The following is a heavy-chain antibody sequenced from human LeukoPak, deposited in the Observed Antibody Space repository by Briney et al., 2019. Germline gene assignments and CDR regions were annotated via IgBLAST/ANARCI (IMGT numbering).Heavy chain of an antibody. V-gene: IGHV3-23*01. J-gene: IGHJ4*02. CDR2: IVTSGSST. D-gene: IGHD3-10*01. Sequence: GGSLRLSCAASGFTFSNYNMNWVRQAPGKGLEWVSGIVTSGSSTYHADSVKGRFTISRDNFKNTLYLQMNSLRAEDTALYYCAKESPVIRGALDYWGQGTLVTVSS. CDR1: GFTFSNYN. CDR3: AKESPVIRGALDY.